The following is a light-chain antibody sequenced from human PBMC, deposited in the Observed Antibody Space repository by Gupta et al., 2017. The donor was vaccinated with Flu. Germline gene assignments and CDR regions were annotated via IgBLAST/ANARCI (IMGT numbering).Light chain of an antibody. J-gene: IGKJ4*01. CDR2: AAS. CDR3: QKVNSAPFT. Sequence: PSSLSASVGDRITITCRASQEIRDYLAWYQHKPGKGPSLLIYAASTVHSGVPSSFRGSGSGTEFTLTISSRQPEDVATYYCQKVNSAPFTFGRGTKVEI. CDR1: QEIRDY. V-gene: IGKV1-27*01.